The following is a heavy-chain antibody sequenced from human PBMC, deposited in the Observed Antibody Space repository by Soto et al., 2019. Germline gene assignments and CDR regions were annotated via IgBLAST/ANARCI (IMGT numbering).Heavy chain of an antibody. Sequence: GGSLRLSCAASGFTFSSYGMHWVRQAPGKGLEWVAVIWYDGSNKYYADSVKGRFTISRDNSKNTLYLQMNSLRAEDTAVYYCARDPLGYCTNGVCYTPDTAGFFDYWGQGTLVTVSS. CDR1: GFTFSSYG. CDR2: IWYDGSNK. V-gene: IGHV3-33*01. J-gene: IGHJ4*02. CDR3: ARDPLGYCTNGVCYTPDTAGFFDY. D-gene: IGHD2-8*01.